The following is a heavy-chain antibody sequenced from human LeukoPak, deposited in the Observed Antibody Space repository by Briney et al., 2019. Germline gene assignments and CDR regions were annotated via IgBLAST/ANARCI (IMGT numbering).Heavy chain of an antibody. J-gene: IGHJ4*02. CDR1: GFTFSRDS. CDR2: INPDGSTT. CDR3: ASDVGYKFDY. Sequence: GGSRRLSCAASGFTFSRDSMHWVRQSPGKGLVWLSRINPDGSTTNYADSVKGRFTISRDNAKNTLYLQMNSLRDEDTAVYYCASDVGYKFDYWGQGTLVTFSS. V-gene: IGHV3-74*01. D-gene: IGHD6-25*01.